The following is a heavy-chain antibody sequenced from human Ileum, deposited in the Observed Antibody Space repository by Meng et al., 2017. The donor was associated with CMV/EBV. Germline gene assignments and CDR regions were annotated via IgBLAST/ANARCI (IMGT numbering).Heavy chain of an antibody. CDR3: EKRYYGGNSGPFDY. CDR1: EFTFSNYA. V-gene: IGHV3-23*01. Sequence: GESLKISCADSEFTFSNYAMSWVRQAPGKGLEWVSGISGSDGSTYYSDSVKGRFTISRDNSKNTLYLQMNSLGAEDTAVYYCEKRYYGGNSGPFDYWGQGTLVTVSS. J-gene: IGHJ4*02. D-gene: IGHD4-23*01. CDR2: ISGSDGST.